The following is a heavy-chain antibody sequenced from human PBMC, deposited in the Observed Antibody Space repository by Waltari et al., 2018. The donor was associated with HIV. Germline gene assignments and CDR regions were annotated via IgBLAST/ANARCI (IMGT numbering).Heavy chain of an antibody. D-gene: IGHD5-12*01. V-gene: IGHV3-21*01. CDR2: ISSSGTYI. Sequence: EVQLVESGGGLVKPGGSLRLSFAASGFTFSGHTMTWVRQAPGKGLEWVSSISSSGTYIYYVDSVQGRFTISRDNAKNSLYLQMNSLRVEDTAIYYCAKVDTHGYLPYNWGQGTLVTVSS. CDR3: AKVDTHGYLPYN. CDR1: GFTFSGHT. J-gene: IGHJ4*02.